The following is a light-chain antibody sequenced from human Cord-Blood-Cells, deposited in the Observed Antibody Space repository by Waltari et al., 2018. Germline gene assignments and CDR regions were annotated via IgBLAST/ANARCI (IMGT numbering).Light chain of an antibody. CDR1: QSVSSSY. Sequence: EIVLTQSPASLSLSPGEGATLSCRASQSVSSSYLAWYQQNPGQAPRLLIYGASSRATGIPDRFSGSGSGTDFTLTISRLEPEDFGVYYGQQYGSAPATFGQGTKVEIK. CDR2: GAS. V-gene: IGKV3-20*01. J-gene: IGKJ1*01. CDR3: QQYGSAPAT.